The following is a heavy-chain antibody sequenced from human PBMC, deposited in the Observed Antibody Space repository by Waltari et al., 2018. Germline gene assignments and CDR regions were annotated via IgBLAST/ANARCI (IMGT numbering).Heavy chain of an antibody. CDR2: INAGNGNT. J-gene: IGHJ5*02. D-gene: IGHD6-6*01. CDR3: ARVGQFVRRNWFDP. CDR1: GYTFTSYA. V-gene: IGHV1-3*01. Sequence: QVQLVQSGAEVKKTEASVKVSCKASGYTFTSYAMHWVRQAPGQRLECLGWINAGNGNTKYSQKYQGRVTMTRDTSASTAYMELSRLRSEDTAVYYCARVGQFVRRNWFDPWGQGTLVTVSS.